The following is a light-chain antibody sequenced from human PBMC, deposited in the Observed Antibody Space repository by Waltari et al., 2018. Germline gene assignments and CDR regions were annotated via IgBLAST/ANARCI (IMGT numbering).Light chain of an antibody. CDR1: QAIGTY. J-gene: IGKJ4*01. Sequence: DIQLTQSPSFLSASVGRRVTVTCRASQAIGTYLAWYQKKPGKSPHLLIYAASSLHTGVPSSFSAGGSVTLFTLTINRLQPEDFATYYCQQLHTYPLTFGGGTEVEL. CDR3: QQLHTYPLT. V-gene: IGKV1-9*01. CDR2: AAS.